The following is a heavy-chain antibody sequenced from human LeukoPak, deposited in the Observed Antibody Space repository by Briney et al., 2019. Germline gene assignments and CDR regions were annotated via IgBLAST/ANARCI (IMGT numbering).Heavy chain of an antibody. J-gene: IGHJ4*02. CDR1: GFTFDDYA. D-gene: IGHD3-22*01. CDR3: AKDGSVRGYYDHYFDY. V-gene: IGHV3-9*01. Sequence: PGGSLRLSCAASGFTFDDYAMHWVRHAPGKGLEWVSDINWNSGSIGYADSVKGRFTISRDNAKNSLYLQMNSLRAEDTALYYCAKDGSVRGYYDHYFDYWGQGTLVTVSS. CDR2: INWNSGSI.